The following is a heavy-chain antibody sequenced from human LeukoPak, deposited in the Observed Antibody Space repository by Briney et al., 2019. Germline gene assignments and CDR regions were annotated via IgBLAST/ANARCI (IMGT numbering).Heavy chain of an antibody. Sequence: SETLSLTRAVSGYSISSGYYWGWIRQPPGKGLEWIGSIYHSGSTYYNPSLKSRVTISVDTSKNQFSLKLSSVTAADTAVYYCARDREFDYGSGTTPFDYWGQGTLVTVSS. V-gene: IGHV4-38-2*02. CDR2: IYHSGST. D-gene: IGHD3-10*01. J-gene: IGHJ4*02. CDR1: GYSISSGYY. CDR3: ARDREFDYGSGTTPFDY.